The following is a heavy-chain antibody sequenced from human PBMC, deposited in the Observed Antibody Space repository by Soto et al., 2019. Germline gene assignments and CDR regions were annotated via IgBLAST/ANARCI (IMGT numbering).Heavy chain of an antibody. CDR2: IYDNDST. D-gene: IGHD6-19*01. CDR1: GVSISSGGYY. V-gene: IGHV4-31*03. Sequence: QVQLQESGPGVVKPSQTLSLTCTVSGVSISSGGYYWSWIRQHPGKGLEWIGYIYDNDSTYYNPSLKRRVTMSVDTSRNQISLKLSSVAAADTAVYYCARHHMADTDMYFDYWGQGTLVTASA. CDR3: ARHHMADTDMYFDY. J-gene: IGHJ4*02.